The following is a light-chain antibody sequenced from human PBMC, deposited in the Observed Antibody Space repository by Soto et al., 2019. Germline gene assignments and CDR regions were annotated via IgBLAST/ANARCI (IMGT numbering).Light chain of an antibody. Sequence: EIVLTQSPATMSLSPGERATLSCRARQSVSSYLAWYQQKPGQAPRLLLYDASNRATGISARFSGSGSGTDFTLTISSLEPEDFAVYYCQQRSNWSGLTFGGGTKVDIK. CDR2: DAS. V-gene: IGKV3-11*01. CDR3: QQRSNWSGLT. J-gene: IGKJ4*01. CDR1: QSVSSY.